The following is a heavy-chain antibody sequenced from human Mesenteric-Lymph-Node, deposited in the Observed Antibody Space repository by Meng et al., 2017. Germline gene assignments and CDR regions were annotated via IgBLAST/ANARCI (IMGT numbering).Heavy chain of an antibody. CDR2: IWSDGSDE. V-gene: IGHV3-33*08. D-gene: IGHD2-15*01. J-gene: IGHJ6*02. CDR3: ARRYCSGGSCYSYYYYGMDV. Sequence: GGSLRLSCAASAFTFSNFAMHWVRQAPGKGLEWVAVIWSDGSDEYYAYSVKGRFTISRDNSKSTVYLEMNTLRAEDTAVYYCARRYCSGGSCYSYYYYGMDVWGQGTTVTVSS. CDR1: AFTFSNFA.